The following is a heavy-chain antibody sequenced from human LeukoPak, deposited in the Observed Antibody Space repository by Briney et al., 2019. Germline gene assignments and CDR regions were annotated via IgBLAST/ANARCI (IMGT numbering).Heavy chain of an antibody. J-gene: IGHJ6*03. V-gene: IGHV1-69*06. CDR2: IIPIFGTA. Sequence: ASVKVSCKASGYTFTSYYMHWVRQAPGQGLEWMGGIIPIFGTANYAQKFQGRVTITAAKSTSTAHMELSSLRSEDTAVYYCARGSITIFGVPKMNYHYMDVWGKGTTVTVSS. CDR1: GYTFTSYY. D-gene: IGHD3-3*01. CDR3: ARGSITIFGVPKMNYHYMDV.